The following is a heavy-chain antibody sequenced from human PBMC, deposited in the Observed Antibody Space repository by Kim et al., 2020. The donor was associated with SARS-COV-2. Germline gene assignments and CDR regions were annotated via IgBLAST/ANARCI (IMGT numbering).Heavy chain of an antibody. Sequence: SETLSLTCTVSGGSISSGGYYWSWIRQHPGKGLEWIKYIYYSGSTYYNPSLKSRVTISVATSKNPFSLKLSSVTAADTAVYYCALRGYSYGYPDDYFDYWGLGTVVSVSS. V-gene: IGHV4-31*03. CDR1: GGSISSGGYY. CDR3: ALRGYSYGYPDDYFDY. D-gene: IGHD5-18*01. CDR2: IYYSGST. J-gene: IGHJ4*02.